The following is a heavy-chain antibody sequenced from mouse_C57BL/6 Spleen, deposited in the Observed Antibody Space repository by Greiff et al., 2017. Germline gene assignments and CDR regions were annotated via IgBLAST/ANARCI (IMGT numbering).Heavy chain of an antibody. CDR2: INPNNGGT. CDR1: GYTFTDYN. CDR3: ARGVYYGYDGGFDY. V-gene: IGHV1-18*01. Sequence: EVQLQQSGPELVKPGASVKIPCKASGYTFTDYNMDWVKQSHGKSLEWIGDINPNNGGTIYNQKFKGKATLTVDKSSSTAYMELRSLTAEHTAVYYCARGVYYGYDGGFDYWGQGTTLTVSS. J-gene: IGHJ2*01. D-gene: IGHD2-2*01.